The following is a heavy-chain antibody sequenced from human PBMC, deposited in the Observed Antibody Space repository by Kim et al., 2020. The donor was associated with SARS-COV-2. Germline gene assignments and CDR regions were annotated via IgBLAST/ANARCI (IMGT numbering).Heavy chain of an antibody. J-gene: IGHJ4*02. V-gene: IGHV3-74*01. CDR1: GFTFSRHW. D-gene: IGHD3-22*01. CDR2: TNNDGSNT. Sequence: GGSLRLSCAASGFTFSRHWMHWVRQVPGKGMMWVSRTNNDGSNTRYVDSVKGRFTISRDNAMNTLYLQMNSLRAEDTAVYYCVRDRDNDITTNHPMFDYWGLGALVTVSS. CDR3: VRDRDNDITTNHPMFDY.